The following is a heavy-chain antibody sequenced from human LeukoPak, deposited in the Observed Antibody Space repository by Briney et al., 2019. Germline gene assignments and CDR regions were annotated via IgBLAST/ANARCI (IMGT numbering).Heavy chain of an antibody. CDR2: INPGGGST. D-gene: IGHD2-2*01. CDR3: ARDGPTAAPFDY. V-gene: IGHV1-46*01. J-gene: IGHJ4*02. Sequence: ASVKVSCKASGYRFTSYDMHWVRQAPEQGLEWMGIINPGGGSTSYAQRFQGRVAMTRDTSTTTVYMEVNSLTSEDTAVYFCARDGPTAAPFDYWGQGTLVTVSS. CDR1: GYRFTSYD.